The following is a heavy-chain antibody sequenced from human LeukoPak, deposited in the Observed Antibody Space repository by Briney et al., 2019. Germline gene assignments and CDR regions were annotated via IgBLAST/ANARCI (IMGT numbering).Heavy chain of an antibody. Sequence: PGGSLRLSCAASGFTFSSNAMSWVRQAPGKGLEWVSAISVSGGSTYYADSVKGRFTISRDNSKNTLYLQMNSLRAEDTAVYYCAKDYYDISPFDYWGQGTLVTVSS. D-gene: IGHD3-9*01. CDR3: AKDYYDISPFDY. CDR1: GFTFSSNA. J-gene: IGHJ4*02. V-gene: IGHV3-23*01. CDR2: ISVSGGST.